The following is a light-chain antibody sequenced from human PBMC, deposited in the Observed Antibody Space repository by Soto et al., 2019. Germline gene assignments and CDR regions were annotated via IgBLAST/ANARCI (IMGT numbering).Light chain of an antibody. CDR1: QSVSIF. CDR2: DAS. J-gene: IGKJ1*01. V-gene: IGKV3-11*01. Sequence: EIVLTQSPATLSLSPGERATLSCRASQSVSIFLTWYQQKPGQAPRLLIYDASQRATGIPARFSGSGSGTDFTLTISSLEPEDFATYYCQQYNSYRTFGQGTKVEIK. CDR3: QQYNSYRT.